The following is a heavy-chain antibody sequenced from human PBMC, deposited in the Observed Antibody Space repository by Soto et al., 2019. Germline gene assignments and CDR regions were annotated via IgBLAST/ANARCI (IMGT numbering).Heavy chain of an antibody. V-gene: IGHV2-70*01. CDR3: ARTSLPHKRLDQEIVGATRGYYFDY. CDR1: GFSLSTSGMC. J-gene: IGHJ4*02. CDR2: IDWDDDK. Sequence: SGPTLVNPTQTLTLTCTFSGFSLSTSGMCVSWIHQPPGKALEWLALIDWDDDKYYSTSLKTRLTISKDTSKNQVVLTMTNMDPVDTATYYCARTSLPHKRLDQEIVGATRGYYFDYWGQGTLVTVSS. D-gene: IGHD1-26*01.